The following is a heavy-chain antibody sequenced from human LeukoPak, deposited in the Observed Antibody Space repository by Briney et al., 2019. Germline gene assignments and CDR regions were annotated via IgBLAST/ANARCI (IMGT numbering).Heavy chain of an antibody. J-gene: IGHJ3*02. Sequence: PGGSPRLSCAASGFTFSSYAMSWVRQAPGKGLEWVSAISGSGGSTYYADSVKGRFTISRDNSKNTLYLQMNSLRAEDTAVYYCAKDGGWPLFAFDIWGQGTMVTVSS. D-gene: IGHD2-21*01. CDR2: ISGSGGST. CDR1: GFTFSSYA. CDR3: AKDGGWPLFAFDI. V-gene: IGHV3-23*01.